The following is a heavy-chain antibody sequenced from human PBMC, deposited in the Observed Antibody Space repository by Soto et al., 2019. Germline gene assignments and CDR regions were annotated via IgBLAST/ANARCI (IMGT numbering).Heavy chain of an antibody. CDR3: ARCYCSVGSCYTCWHFDL. D-gene: IGHD2-15*01. CDR1: GYTFNNYG. J-gene: IGHJ2*01. Sequence: QVQLVQSGAEVKKPGASVKVSCKASGYTFNNYGITWVRQAPGQGLEWMGWIGPYNGNTDHAQNFQGRVTMTTDTSTNTDYMELRSLRYDDTALYYCARCYCSVGSCYTCWHFDLWGRGTLVTVSS. CDR2: IGPYNGNT. V-gene: IGHV1-18*01.